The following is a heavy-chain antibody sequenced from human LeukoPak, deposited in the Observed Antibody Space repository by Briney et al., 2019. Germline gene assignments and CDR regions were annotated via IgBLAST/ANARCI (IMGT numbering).Heavy chain of an antibody. D-gene: IGHD2-21*02. Sequence: PSETLSLTCTVSGYSISSGYYWGWIRQPPGRGLEWIGSIYHSGSTYYNPSLKSRVTISVDTSKNQFSLKLSSVTAADTAVYYCARHFGVYVVVVTAPNWFDPWGQGTLVTVSS. J-gene: IGHJ5*02. CDR2: IYHSGST. V-gene: IGHV4-38-2*02. CDR1: GYSISSGYY. CDR3: ARHFGVYVVVVTAPNWFDP.